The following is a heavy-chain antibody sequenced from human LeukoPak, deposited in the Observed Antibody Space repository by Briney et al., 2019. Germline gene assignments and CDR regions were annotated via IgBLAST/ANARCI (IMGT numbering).Heavy chain of an antibody. D-gene: IGHD6-19*01. V-gene: IGHV1-2*02. CDR3: ARGHRGRIAVAGSWYFDY. Sequence: GASVKVSCKASGYTFTGYYMHWVRQAPGQGLEWMGWINPNSGGTNYAQKFQGRVTMTRDTSISTAYMELSRLRSEDTAVYYCARGHRGRIAVAGSWYFDYYGQGTLVTVSS. CDR2: INPNSGGT. J-gene: IGHJ4*02. CDR1: GYTFTGYY.